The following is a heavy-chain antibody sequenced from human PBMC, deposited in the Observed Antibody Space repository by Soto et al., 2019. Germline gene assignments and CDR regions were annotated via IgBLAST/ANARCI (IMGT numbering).Heavy chain of an antibody. Sequence: KVSCKASGYTFTCYYMHWVRQAPGQGLEWMGIINPSGGSTSYAQKFQGRVTMTRDTSTSTVYMELSSLRSEDTAVYYCARDGRIYYGSGRRGWFDPWGQGTLVTVSS. CDR1: GYTFTCYY. V-gene: IGHV1-46*01. D-gene: IGHD3-10*01. CDR2: INPSGGST. CDR3: ARDGRIYYGSGRRGWFDP. J-gene: IGHJ5*02.